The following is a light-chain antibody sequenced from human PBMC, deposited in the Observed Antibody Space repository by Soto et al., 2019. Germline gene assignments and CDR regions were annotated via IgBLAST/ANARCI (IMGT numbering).Light chain of an antibody. V-gene: IGLV2-14*01. CDR2: DVS. J-gene: IGLJ1*01. CDR3: SSYTSSSTLV. Sequence: QSVLTQPASVSGSPGQSITVSCTGTTSDVGGYNSVSWYQQHPGKVPKLMMYDVSNRPSGVSNRFSGSKSGNTASLTISGLQAEDEADYYCSSYTSSSTLVFGTGTKVTVL. CDR1: TSDVGGYNS.